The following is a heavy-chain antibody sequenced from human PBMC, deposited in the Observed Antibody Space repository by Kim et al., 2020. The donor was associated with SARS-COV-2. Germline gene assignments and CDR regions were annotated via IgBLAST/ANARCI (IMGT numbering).Heavy chain of an antibody. J-gene: IGHJ5*02. CDR2: ISYDGSNK. Sequence: GGSLRLSCAASGFTFSSYGMHRVRQAPGKGLEWVAVISYDGSNKYYADSVKGRFTISRDNSKNTLYLHMNSPGAEDTAVYYCANRPRHYYYGSGGYYPWGHGTLGTVSP. CDR1: GFTFSSYG. V-gene: IGHV3-30*18. D-gene: IGHD3-10*01. CDR3: ANRPRHYYYGSGGYYP.